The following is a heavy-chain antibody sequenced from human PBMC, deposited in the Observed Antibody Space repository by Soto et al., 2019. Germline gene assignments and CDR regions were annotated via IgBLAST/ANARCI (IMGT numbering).Heavy chain of an antibody. Sequence: QVQLVESGGGVVQPGRSLRLSCAASGFTFSSYGMHWVRQAPGKGLEWVAVIWYDGSNKYYADSVKGRFTISGDNSKNTLYLQMNSLRAEDTAVYYCARVGIVATAPDYWGQGTLVTVSS. J-gene: IGHJ4*02. V-gene: IGHV3-33*01. D-gene: IGHD5-12*01. CDR2: IWYDGSNK. CDR1: GFTFSSYG. CDR3: ARVGIVATAPDY.